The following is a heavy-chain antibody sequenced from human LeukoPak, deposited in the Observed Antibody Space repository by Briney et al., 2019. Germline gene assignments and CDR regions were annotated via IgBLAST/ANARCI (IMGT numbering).Heavy chain of an antibody. D-gene: IGHD1-26*01. Sequence: SETLSLTCAVSGGSISTNNWWTWVRQPPGKGLEWIGEIHRSGSTDYNPSLKSRVTISPDKSKNQFSLALTSVTAADTAVYFCARAPLSGTYYTDAFDIWGQGTMVTVSS. CDR3: ARAPLSGTYYTDAFDI. CDR1: GGSISTNNW. CDR2: IHRSGST. J-gene: IGHJ3*02. V-gene: IGHV4-4*02.